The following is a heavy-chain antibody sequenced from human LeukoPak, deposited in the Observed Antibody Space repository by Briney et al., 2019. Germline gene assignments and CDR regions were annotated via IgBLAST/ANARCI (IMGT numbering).Heavy chain of an antibody. Sequence: SETLSLTCAVYGGSFSGYYWSWIRQPPGKGLEWIGYIYYSGSTNYNPSLKSRVTISVDTSKNQFSLKLSSVTAADTAVYYCARGRGYSGYDVLYYFDYWGQGTLVTVSS. CDR1: GGSFSGYY. J-gene: IGHJ4*02. CDR3: ARGRGYSGYDVLYYFDY. CDR2: IYYSGST. D-gene: IGHD5-12*01. V-gene: IGHV4-59*01.